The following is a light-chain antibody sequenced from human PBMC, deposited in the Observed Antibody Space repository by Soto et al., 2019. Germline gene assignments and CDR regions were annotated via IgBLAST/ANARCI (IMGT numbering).Light chain of an antibody. CDR2: EVT. J-gene: IGLJ2*01. Sequence: QSALTQPASVSGSPGQSITISCTGTSSDVGTYNLVSWYQQHPGKAPKLMIYEVTKRPSGVSDLFSGSKSGDTASLTISGFQAEDEADYYCCSYAGRCLGLFGGGTKLTVL. CDR3: CSYAGRCLGL. V-gene: IGLV2-23*02. CDR1: SSDVGTYNL.